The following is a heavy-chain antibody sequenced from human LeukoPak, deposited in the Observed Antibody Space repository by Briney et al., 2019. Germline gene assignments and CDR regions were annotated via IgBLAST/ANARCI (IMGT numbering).Heavy chain of an antibody. V-gene: IGHV4-61*02. CDR2: IYTSGST. CDR1: GGSISSSSYY. Sequence: SETLSLTCTVSGGSISSSSYYWSWIRQPAGKGLEWIGRIYTSGSTNYNPSLKSRVTISVDTSKNQFSLKLSSVTAADTAVYYCARVTVSPNYYYYMDVWGKGTTVTVSS. D-gene: IGHD4-17*01. CDR3: ARVTVSPNYYYYMDV. J-gene: IGHJ6*03.